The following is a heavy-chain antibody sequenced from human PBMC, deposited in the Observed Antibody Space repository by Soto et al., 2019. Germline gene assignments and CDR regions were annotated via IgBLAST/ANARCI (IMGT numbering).Heavy chain of an antibody. Sequence: SETLSLTCTVSGGSISSYYWSWIRQPPGKGLEWIGYIYYSGSTNYIPSLKSRVTISVDTSKNQFSLKLSSVTAADTAVYYCARDRYVVGATDYWGQGTLVTVSS. CDR3: ARDRYVVGATDY. CDR1: GGSISSYY. V-gene: IGHV4-59*01. CDR2: IYYSGST. D-gene: IGHD1-26*01. J-gene: IGHJ4*02.